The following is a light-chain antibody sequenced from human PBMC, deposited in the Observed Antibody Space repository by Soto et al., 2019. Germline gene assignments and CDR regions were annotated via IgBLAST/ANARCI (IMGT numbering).Light chain of an antibody. CDR1: KLGDKY. V-gene: IGLV3-1*01. CDR3: QAWDTSTVV. CDR2: QDT. J-gene: IGLJ2*01. Sequence: SYELTQPPSVSVSPGQTASITCSGDKLGDKYASWYQLKPGRSPVLVIYQDTKRPSGIPERFSGSNSGTTATLSISGTQAMDEADYYCQAWDTSTVVFGGGTKLTVL.